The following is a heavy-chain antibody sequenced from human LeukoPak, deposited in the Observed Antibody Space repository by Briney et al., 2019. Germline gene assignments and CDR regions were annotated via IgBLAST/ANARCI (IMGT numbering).Heavy chain of an antibody. CDR3: AKLGVATILNAFDI. Sequence: GRSLRLSCAASGFTLSSYGMHWVRQAPGKGLEWVAVISYDGSDKYYADSVKGRFTISRDNSKNTLYLQMNSLRAEDTAVYYCAKLGVATILNAFDIWGQGTMVTVSS. D-gene: IGHD5-24*01. V-gene: IGHV3-30*18. J-gene: IGHJ3*02. CDR2: ISYDGSDK. CDR1: GFTLSSYG.